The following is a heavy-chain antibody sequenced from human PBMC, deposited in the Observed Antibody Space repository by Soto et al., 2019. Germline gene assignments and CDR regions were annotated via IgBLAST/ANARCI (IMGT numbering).Heavy chain of an antibody. D-gene: IGHD3-3*01. CDR2: ISPYNGNT. J-gene: IGHJ6*02. Sequence: QVHLVQSGAEVKKPGASVKVSCKTSGYPFTSYGISWVRQAPGQGLEWMAWISPYNGNTYFAQKFQGRVTLTTDTSTTTVYMELRSLRPDDTAVYYCARGRFFERDSYACIDVWGQGTTVIV. CDR1: GYPFTSYG. V-gene: IGHV1-18*01. CDR3: ARGRFFERDSYACIDV.